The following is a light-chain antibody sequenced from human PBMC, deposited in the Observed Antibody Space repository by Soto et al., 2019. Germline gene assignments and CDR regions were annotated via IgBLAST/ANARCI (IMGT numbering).Light chain of an antibody. J-gene: IGKJ1*01. Sequence: EIVMTQSPATLSASPGERATLYCRASQSVSSSLAWYQQKPGQAPRLLIYGASTRATGIPARFSGSGSGTDFTLTISSLQSEDFAVYYCQQYNNWPPWTFGQGTKVDIK. V-gene: IGKV3-15*01. CDR3: QQYNNWPPWT. CDR1: QSVSSS. CDR2: GAS.